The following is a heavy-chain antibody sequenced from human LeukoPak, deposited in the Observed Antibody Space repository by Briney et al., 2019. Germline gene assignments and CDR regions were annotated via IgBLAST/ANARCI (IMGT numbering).Heavy chain of an antibody. CDR2: INHSVST. V-gene: IGHV4-34*01. CDR3: ARVDGSGSFHYYYYYGMDV. Sequence: SETLSLTCAVYGGSFSGYYWSWIRQPPGKGLEWIGEINHSVSTNYNPSLKSRVTIPVDTSKNQFSLKLSSVTAADTAVYYCARVDGSGSFHYYYYYGMDVWGKGTTVTVSS. J-gene: IGHJ6*04. D-gene: IGHD3-10*01. CDR1: GGSFSGYY.